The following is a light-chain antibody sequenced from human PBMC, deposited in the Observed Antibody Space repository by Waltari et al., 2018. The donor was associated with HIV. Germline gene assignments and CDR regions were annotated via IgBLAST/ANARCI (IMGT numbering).Light chain of an antibody. CDR2: GAS. J-gene: IGKJ3*01. V-gene: IGKV3-20*01. CDR1: QTVSSSY. Sequence: EIVLTQSPGTLSLSPGERATLSCRASQTVSSSYLACYQQRPGQAPRLLIYGASSRATGVPDRFSGSGSGTDFTLTISRLEPEDFVVYYCQQYGGSPPKVTFGPGTKVDIK. CDR3: QQYGGSPPKVT.